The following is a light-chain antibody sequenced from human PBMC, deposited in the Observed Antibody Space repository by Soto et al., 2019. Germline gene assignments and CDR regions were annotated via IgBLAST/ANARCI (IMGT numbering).Light chain of an antibody. Sequence: EIVLTQSPATLSLSPGERATLSCRASQSVSSYLAWYQQKPGQAPRLLIYDASQRATGIPARFSGSGSGTDFTLTISSLEPEDFAVYYCQQRSNWLYTFGPGTKVDIK. J-gene: IGKJ3*01. CDR2: DAS. V-gene: IGKV3-11*01. CDR1: QSVSSY. CDR3: QQRSNWLYT.